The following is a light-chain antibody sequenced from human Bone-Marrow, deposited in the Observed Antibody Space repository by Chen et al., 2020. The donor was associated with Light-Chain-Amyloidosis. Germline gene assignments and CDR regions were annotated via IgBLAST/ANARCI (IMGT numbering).Light chain of an antibody. CDR1: SSDVGGDNH. J-gene: IGLJ1*01. V-gene: IGLV2-14*01. CDR3: SSYTITNTLV. Sequence: QSALTPPASVPGSPGQSIPLPCTGTSSDVGGDNHVSWYQQHPDKAPKLMIYEVTNRPSWVPDRFSGSKSDNTASLTISGLQTEDEADYFCSSYTITNTLVFGSGTRVTVL. CDR2: EVT.